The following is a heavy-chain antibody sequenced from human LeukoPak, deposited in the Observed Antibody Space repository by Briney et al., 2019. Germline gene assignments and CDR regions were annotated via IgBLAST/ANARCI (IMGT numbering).Heavy chain of an antibody. CDR3: AKGYSYYFDY. Sequence: GGSLRLSCAASGFTLSSYEMNWFRQAPGKGLEWVSYISSSGSTIYYADSVKGRFTISRDNAKNSLYLQMDSLRPEDTAVYYCAKGYSYYFDYWAQGTLVTVSS. V-gene: IGHV3-48*03. CDR2: ISSSGSTI. J-gene: IGHJ4*02. CDR1: GFTLSSYE. D-gene: IGHD4-11*01.